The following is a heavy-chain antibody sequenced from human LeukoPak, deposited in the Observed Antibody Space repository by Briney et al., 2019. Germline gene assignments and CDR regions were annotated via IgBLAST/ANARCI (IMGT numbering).Heavy chain of an antibody. V-gene: IGHV3-74*01. J-gene: IGHJ5*02. CDR2: INSDGSST. CDR3: ARNRDANAYGRFDP. D-gene: IGHD3-16*01. CDR1: GFTFSTYA. Sequence: GGSLRLSCAASGFTFSTYAMSWVRQPPGKGLMWVSRINSDGSSTNYADSVKGRFTISRDNAMNTLYLQMNNLRVEDTAVYYCARNRDANAYGRFDPWGQGTLVTVSS.